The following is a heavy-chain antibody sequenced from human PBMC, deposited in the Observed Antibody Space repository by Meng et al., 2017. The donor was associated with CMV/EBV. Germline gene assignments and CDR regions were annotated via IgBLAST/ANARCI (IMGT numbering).Heavy chain of an antibody. J-gene: IGHJ4*02. CDR1: GFTFSSYG. D-gene: IGHD3-16*02. Sequence: GESLKISCAASGFTFSSYGMHWVRQAPGKGLEWVAFIRYDGSNKYYADSVKGRFTISRDNAKNSLYLQMNSLRAEDTAVYYCARVYYDYVWGGYRPFDYWGQGTLVTVSS. V-gene: IGHV3-30*02. CDR2: IRYDGSNK. CDR3: ARVYYDYVWGGYRPFDY.